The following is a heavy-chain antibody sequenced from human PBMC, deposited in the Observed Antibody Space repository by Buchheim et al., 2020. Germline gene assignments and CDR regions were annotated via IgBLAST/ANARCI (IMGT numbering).Heavy chain of an antibody. CDR3: ARERVGGYHRGSYGY. CDR2: INPSGGST. Sequence: QVQLVQSGAEVKKPGASVKVSCKASGYTFTSYYMHWVRQAPGQGLEWMGIINPSGGSTSYAQKFQGRVTMTRATPPRPVYMELSSLRSEDTAVYYCARERVGGYHRGSYGYWGQGTL. CDR1: GYTFTSYY. V-gene: IGHV1-46*01. D-gene: IGHD2-15*01. J-gene: IGHJ4*02.